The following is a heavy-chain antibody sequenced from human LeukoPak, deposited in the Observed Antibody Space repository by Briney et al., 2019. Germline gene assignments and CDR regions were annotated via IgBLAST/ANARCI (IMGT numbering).Heavy chain of an antibody. V-gene: IGHV3-30*02. CDR2: IRYDGSNK. CDR1: GFTFSSYA. CDR3: AKGSRIAVAGYYFDY. J-gene: IGHJ4*02. D-gene: IGHD6-19*01. Sequence: GGSLRLSCAASGFTFSSYAMHWVRQAPGKGLEWVAFIRYDGSNKYYADSVKGRFTISRDNSKNTLYLQMNSLRAEDTAVYYCAKGSRIAVAGYYFDYWGQGTLVTVSS.